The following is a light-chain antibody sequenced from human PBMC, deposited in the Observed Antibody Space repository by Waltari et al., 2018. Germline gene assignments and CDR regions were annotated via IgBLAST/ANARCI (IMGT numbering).Light chain of an antibody. CDR1: QSVSSY. V-gene: IGKV3-11*01. J-gene: IGKJ5*01. Sequence: EIVLTQSPATLSLSPGERATLSCRASQSVSSYLAWYQQKPGQAPRLLIYAASNRATGIPARFSGSGSGTDFTLTISSLEPEDFAVYYCQQRSNWSITFGQVTRLEI. CDR2: AAS. CDR3: QQRSNWSIT.